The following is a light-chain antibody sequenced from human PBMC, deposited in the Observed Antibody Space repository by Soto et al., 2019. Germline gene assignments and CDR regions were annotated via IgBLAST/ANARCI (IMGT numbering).Light chain of an antibody. CDR2: AAS. J-gene: IGKJ5*01. CDR1: QSISTW. Sequence: DTQMTQSPSTLSASIGDRVTITCRASQSISTWLAWYQQKPGKAPKLLIYAASTLENGVPTRFSGTGSEPEFTLTVSSLQPDDSATYYCQQYNDYITFGQGTRLEIK. V-gene: IGKV1-5*01. CDR3: QQYNDYIT.